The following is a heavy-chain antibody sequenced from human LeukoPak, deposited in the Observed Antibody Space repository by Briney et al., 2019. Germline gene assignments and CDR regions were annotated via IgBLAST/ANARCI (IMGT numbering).Heavy chain of an antibody. V-gene: IGHV4-34*01. CDR3: ARELERRRYFDY. D-gene: IGHD1-1*01. CDR2: INHSGST. Sequence: SEALSLTCAVYGGSFSGYYWSWIRQPPGKGLEWIGEINHSGSTNYNPSLKSRVTISVDTSKNQFSLKLSSVTAADTAVYYCARELERRRYFDYWGQGTLVTVSS. CDR1: GGSFSGYY. J-gene: IGHJ4*02.